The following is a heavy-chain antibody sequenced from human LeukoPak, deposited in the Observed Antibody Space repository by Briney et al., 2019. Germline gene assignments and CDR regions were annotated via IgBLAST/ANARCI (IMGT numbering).Heavy chain of an antibody. CDR2: ISGSGGST. CDR1: GFTFSSYA. D-gene: IGHD1-1*01. V-gene: IGHV3-23*01. CDR3: AKDLGRPGGGY. Sequence: GGSLRLSCAASGFTFSSYAMSWVRQAPGKGLEWVSAISGSGGSTYYADSVKSRFTISRDNSKNTLYLQMNSLRAEDTAVYYCAKDLGRPGGGYWGQGTLVTVSS. J-gene: IGHJ4*02.